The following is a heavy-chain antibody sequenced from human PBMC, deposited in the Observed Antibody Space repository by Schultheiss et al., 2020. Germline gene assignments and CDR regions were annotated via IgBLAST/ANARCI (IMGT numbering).Heavy chain of an antibody. Sequence: SETLSLTCAVYGGSFSGYYWSWIRQPPGKGLEWIGEINHSGSTNYNPSLKSRVTISVDTSKSHFSLKLRSVTAADTAMYYCAREPPARRERYGFDYWGQGHLGTVSS. CDR1: GGSFSGYY. D-gene: IGHD1-26*01. CDR2: INHSGST. V-gene: IGHV4-34*01. CDR3: AREPPARRERYGFDY. J-gene: IGHJ4*02.